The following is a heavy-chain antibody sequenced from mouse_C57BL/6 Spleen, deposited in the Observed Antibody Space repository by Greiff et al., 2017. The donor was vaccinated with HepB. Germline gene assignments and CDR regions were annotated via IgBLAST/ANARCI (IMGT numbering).Heavy chain of an antibody. CDR2: INPNNGGT. V-gene: IGHV1-26*01. J-gene: IGHJ2*01. Sequence: EVQLQQSGPELVKPGASVKISCKASGYTFTDYYMNWVKQSHGKSLEWIGDINPNNGGTSYNQKFKGKATLTVDKSSSTAYMELRSLTSEDSAVYYCARSAFITTVVAYYFDYWGQGTTLTVSS. CDR1: GYTFTDYY. D-gene: IGHD1-1*01. CDR3: ARSAFITTVVAYYFDY.